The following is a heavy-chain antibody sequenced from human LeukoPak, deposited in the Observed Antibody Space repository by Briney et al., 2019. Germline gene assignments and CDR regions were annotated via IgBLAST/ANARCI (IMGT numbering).Heavy chain of an antibody. CDR2: IIPIFGTA. J-gene: IGHJ6*04. Sequence: GASVKVSCKASRGTFSSYAISWVRQAPGQGLEWMGGIIPIFGTANYAQKFQGRVTITADKSTSTAYMELSSLRSEDTAVYYCARDSQGSAWPYYYYGMDVWGKGTMVTVSS. CDR1: RGTFSSYA. V-gene: IGHV1-69*06. D-gene: IGHD2-15*01. CDR3: ARDSQGSAWPYYYYGMDV.